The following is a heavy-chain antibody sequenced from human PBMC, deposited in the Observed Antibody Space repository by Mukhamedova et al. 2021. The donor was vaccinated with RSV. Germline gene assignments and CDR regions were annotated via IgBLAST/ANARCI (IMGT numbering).Heavy chain of an antibody. CDR3: AREIRVITNWFDP. D-gene: IGHD4-23*01. Sequence: YNSSLKSRVTISLDTSKNQFSLKLSSVTAADTAVYYCAREIRVITNWFDPWGQGXXVXFSS. J-gene: IGHJ5*02. V-gene: IGHV4-30-2*04.